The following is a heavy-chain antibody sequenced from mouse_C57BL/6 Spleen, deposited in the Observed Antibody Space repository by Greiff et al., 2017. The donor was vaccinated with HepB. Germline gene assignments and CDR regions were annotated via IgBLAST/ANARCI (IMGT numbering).Heavy chain of an antibody. CDR2: IYPSDSET. Sequence: VKLQQPGAELVRPGSSVKLSCKASGYTFTSYWMDWVKQRPGQGLEWIGNIYPSDSETHYNQKFKDKATLTVDKSSSTAYMQLSSLTSEDSAVYYCARASYYYGSSWYFDVWGTGTTVTVSS. D-gene: IGHD1-1*01. CDR3: ARASYYYGSSWYFDV. V-gene: IGHV1-61*01. CDR1: GYTFTSYW. J-gene: IGHJ1*03.